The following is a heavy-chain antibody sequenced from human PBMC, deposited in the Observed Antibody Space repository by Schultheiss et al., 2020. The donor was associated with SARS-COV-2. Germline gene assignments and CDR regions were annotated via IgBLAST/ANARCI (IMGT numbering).Heavy chain of an antibody. J-gene: IGHJ3*02. Sequence: GGSLRLSCAASGFSFSSFGMHWVRQAPGKGLEWVAVISYDGSNKYYADSVKGRFTISRDNSKNTLYLQMNSLRAEDTAVYYCARGRSDWNGRDDAFDIWGQGTMVTVSS. D-gene: IGHD1-1*01. CDR2: ISYDGSNK. CDR1: GFSFSSFG. CDR3: ARGRSDWNGRDDAFDI. V-gene: IGHV3-30*03.